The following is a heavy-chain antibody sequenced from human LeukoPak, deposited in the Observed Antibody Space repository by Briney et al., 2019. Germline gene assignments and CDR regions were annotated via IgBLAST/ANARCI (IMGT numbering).Heavy chain of an antibody. CDR2: ISSSSSYI. D-gene: IGHD1/OR15-1a*01. V-gene: IGHV3-21*01. Sequence: PGGSLRLSCAASGFTFSSYSMNWVRQAPGKGLEWVSSISSSSSYIYYADSVKGRFTISRDNAKNSLYLQMNSLRAGDTAVYYCARDGTTVTGYNWFDPWGQGTLVTVSS. CDR1: GFTFSSYS. CDR3: ARDGTTVTGYNWFDP. J-gene: IGHJ5*02.